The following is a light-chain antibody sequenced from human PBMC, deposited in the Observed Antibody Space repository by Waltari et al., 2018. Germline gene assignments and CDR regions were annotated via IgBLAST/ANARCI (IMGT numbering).Light chain of an antibody. V-gene: IGKV2-29*02. CDR1: ESPLLSNGKTY. Sequence: DIVMTQTPLSLSVTPGQPASISCKSSESPLLSNGKTYMYWFLQRPGQSPQLLIYEVSSRLSGVPDRFSGSGSGTDFTLKISRVEAEDVGIYYCMQGIHLPLTFGGGTKVEIK. CDR2: EVS. CDR3: MQGIHLPLT. J-gene: IGKJ4*01.